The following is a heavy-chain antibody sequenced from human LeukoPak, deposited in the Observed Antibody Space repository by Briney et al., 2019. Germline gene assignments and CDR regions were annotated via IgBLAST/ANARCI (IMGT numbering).Heavy chain of an antibody. CDR2: ITSSSSYI. D-gene: IGHD3-9*01. V-gene: IGHV3-21*04. CDR3: AKDMDYDILTGYDIFDY. Sequence: GGSLRLSCAASGFIFSSYSMNWVRQAPGKGLEWVSSITSSSSYIYYADSVKGRFTISRDNSKNTLYLQMNSLRAEDTAVYYCAKDMDYDILTGYDIFDYWGQGTLVTVSS. J-gene: IGHJ4*02. CDR1: GFIFSSYS.